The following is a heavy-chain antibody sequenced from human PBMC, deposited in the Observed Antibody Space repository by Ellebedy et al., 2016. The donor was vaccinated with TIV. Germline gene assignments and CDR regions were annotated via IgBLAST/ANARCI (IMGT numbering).Heavy chain of an antibody. J-gene: IGHJ6*02. CDR3: ARDYTSSWRYYYYGIDV. Sequence: AASVKVSCKASGYTFTSYGISWVRQAPGQGLEWMGWISAYNGNTNYAQKLQGRVTMTTDTSTGTAYMELRSLRSDDTAVYYCARDYTSSWRYYYYGIDVWGQGTTVTVSS. CDR2: ISAYNGNT. CDR1: GYTFTSYG. D-gene: IGHD6-13*01. V-gene: IGHV1-18*01.